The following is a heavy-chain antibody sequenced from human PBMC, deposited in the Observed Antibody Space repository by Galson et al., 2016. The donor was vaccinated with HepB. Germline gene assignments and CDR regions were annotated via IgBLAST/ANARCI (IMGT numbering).Heavy chain of an antibody. J-gene: IGHJ5*02. CDR1: GGSITNFY. CDR3: ASSPSGSYVRWLDP. V-gene: IGHV4-59*01. CDR2: IYNSGST. D-gene: IGHD1-26*01. Sequence: SETLSLTCTVSGGSITNFYWTWVRRPPGKGLEWIGYIYNSGSTNYNPSLKSRVTISVDTSKNQFSLKLSSVIAADTDVYYCASSPSGSYVRWLDPWGQGTLVTVSS.